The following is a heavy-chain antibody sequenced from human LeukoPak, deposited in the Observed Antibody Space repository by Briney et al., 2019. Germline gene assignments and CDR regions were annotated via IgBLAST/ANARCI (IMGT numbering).Heavy chain of an antibody. CDR2: ISSSGGTI. CDR3: ARPHSSGYYYFDH. J-gene: IGHJ4*02. CDR1: GFTCDTCE. Sequence: AGGSLRLSCVASGFTCDTCEMNWVRQAPGKGQEWISYISSSGGTIYYADSVKGRFTISRDNAKNSLYLQMNSLRAEDTAVYYCARPHSSGYYYFDHWGQGTLVTVSS. D-gene: IGHD6-19*01. V-gene: IGHV3-48*03.